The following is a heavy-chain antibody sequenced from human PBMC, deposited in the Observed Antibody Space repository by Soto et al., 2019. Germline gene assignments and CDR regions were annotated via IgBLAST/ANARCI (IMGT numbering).Heavy chain of an antibody. D-gene: IGHD2-2*01. J-gene: IGHJ4*02. Sequence: GASVKVSCKASGYTFTSYGISWVRQAPGQGLEWMGWISAYNGNTDYAQSLQGRVTMTADTSTSTAYMELRSLRSDDTAVYFCARDCSTSSCLYGVDCWGQGTRVTVAS. CDR1: GYTFTSYG. CDR2: ISAYNGNT. V-gene: IGHV1-18*01. CDR3: ARDCSTSSCLYGVDC.